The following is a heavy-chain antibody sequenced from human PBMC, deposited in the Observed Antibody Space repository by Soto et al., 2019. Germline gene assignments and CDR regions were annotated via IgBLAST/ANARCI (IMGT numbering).Heavy chain of an antibody. V-gene: IGHV4-4*02. J-gene: IGHJ6*02. CDR2: IYHSGST. Sequence: QVQLQESGPGLVKPSGTLSLTCAVSGGSISSSNWWSWVRQPPGKGLEWIGEIYHSGSTNYNPSLKSRVTISVEKSKNQFSLKLSCVAAADTAVYYCARDPTWDYYYGMDVWGQGTTVTVSS. D-gene: IGHD3-16*01. CDR3: ARDPTWDYYYGMDV. CDR1: GGSISSSNW.